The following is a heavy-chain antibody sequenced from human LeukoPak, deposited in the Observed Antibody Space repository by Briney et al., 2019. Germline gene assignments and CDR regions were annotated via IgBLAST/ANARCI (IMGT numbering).Heavy chain of an antibody. J-gene: IGHJ4*02. CDR1: GYTFTGFY. CDR2: MNPDSGAT. Sequence: ASVKVSCKTSGYTFTGFYLHWVRQAPGHGLEWMGWMNPDSGATNYAQKFQGRVTLTRDTSINTGYTELTGLTSDDTAVYYCARRDFADQLDSWGQGSLVTVSS. CDR3: ARRDFADQLDS. D-gene: IGHD2-2*01. V-gene: IGHV1-2*02.